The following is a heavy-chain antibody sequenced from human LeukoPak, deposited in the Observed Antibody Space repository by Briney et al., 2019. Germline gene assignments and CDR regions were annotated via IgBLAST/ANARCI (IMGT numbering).Heavy chain of an antibody. J-gene: IGHJ5*02. CDR3: ARENYYGSALIDP. CDR1: GFTFSSYW. Sequence: GGSLRLSCAASGFTFSSYWMSWVRQDPGKGLEWVANIKQDGSEKYYVDSVKGRFTISRDNAKNSLYLQMNSLRAEDTAVYYCARENYYGSALIDPWGQGTLVTVSS. D-gene: IGHD3-10*01. CDR2: IKQDGSEK. V-gene: IGHV3-7*01.